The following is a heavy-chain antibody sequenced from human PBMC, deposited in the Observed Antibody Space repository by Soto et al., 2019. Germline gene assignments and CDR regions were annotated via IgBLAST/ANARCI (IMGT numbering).Heavy chain of an antibody. V-gene: IGHV1-8*01. D-gene: IGHD5-12*01. Sequence: ASVKVSCKASGYTFTSYYINWLRQAPRHGLEWMGWMNPNRGNTGHAQKPQGVVTMTRNTSISTAYMELSSLRSEDAAVYYCARSPQWLDKTFDYWGQGTLVTVSS. CDR2: MNPNRGNT. CDR1: GYTFTSYY. CDR3: ARSPQWLDKTFDY. J-gene: IGHJ4*02.